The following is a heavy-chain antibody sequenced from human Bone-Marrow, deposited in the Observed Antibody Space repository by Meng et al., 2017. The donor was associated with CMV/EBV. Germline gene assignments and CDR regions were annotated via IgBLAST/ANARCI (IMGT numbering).Heavy chain of an antibody. CDR3: APGFRSWSGSYSS. D-gene: IGHD1-26*01. CDR2: ITHSGST. J-gene: IGHJ4*02. Sequence: KLQESGPGLVKPSETLALTCGVYGAPFSGYWSWVRQPPGKGLEWIGEITHSGSTNYNVSLKSRVTISIDTSKNQFSLKLSSVTATDTAVYYCAPGFRSWSGSYSSWGQGTLVTVSS. V-gene: IGHV4-34*01. CDR1: GAPFSGY.